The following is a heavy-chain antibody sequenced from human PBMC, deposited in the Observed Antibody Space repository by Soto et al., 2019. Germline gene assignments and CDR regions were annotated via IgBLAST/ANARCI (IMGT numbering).Heavy chain of an antibody. CDR1: GFTFSSYA. V-gene: IGHV3-30-3*01. J-gene: IGHJ4*02. CDR3: ARETIQLTLYYFDY. Sequence: GGSLRLSCAASGFTFSSYAMHWVRQAPGKGLEWVAVISYDGSNKYYADSVKGRFTISRDNSKNTLYLQMNSLGAEDTAVYYCARETIQLTLYYFDYWGQGTLVTGSS. D-gene: IGHD5-18*01. CDR2: ISYDGSNK.